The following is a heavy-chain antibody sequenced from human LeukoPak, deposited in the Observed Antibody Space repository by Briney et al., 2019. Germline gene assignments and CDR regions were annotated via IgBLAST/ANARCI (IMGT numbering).Heavy chain of an antibody. J-gene: IGHJ3*02. CDR1: GFTFSSYA. CDR2: IKSTLDGGTT. D-gene: IGHD6-19*01. V-gene: IGHV3-15*01. CDR3: TTGGNVIVAGTRAFDI. Sequence: KPGGSLRLSCAASGFTFSSYAMSWVRQAPGKGLEWVGRIKSTLDGGTTDLAAPVKDRFTVSRDDSKETLYLQMNSLKTEDTAIYYCTTGGNVIVAGTRAFDIWGQGTMVTVSS.